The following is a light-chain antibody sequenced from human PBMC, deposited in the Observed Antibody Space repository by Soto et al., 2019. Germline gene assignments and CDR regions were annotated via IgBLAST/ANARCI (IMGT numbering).Light chain of an antibody. CDR2: GAS. CDR1: QSVSSS. J-gene: IGKJ4*01. CDR3: QQRYNWPLT. Sequence: EIVLTQSPATLSLSPGERATLSCRASQSVSSSLAWYQQKPCQAPRLLIYGASNGATGIPARFSGTGSGTDFTLTISSLEPEDFAVYYCQQRYNWPLTFGGGTKVELK. V-gene: IGKV3-11*01.